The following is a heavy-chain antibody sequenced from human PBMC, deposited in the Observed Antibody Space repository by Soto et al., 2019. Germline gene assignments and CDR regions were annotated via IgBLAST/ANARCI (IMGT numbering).Heavy chain of an antibody. J-gene: IGHJ6*02. CDR1: GFTFSSYA. CDR3: ARVFSYCYGMDV. D-gene: IGHD3-3*01. V-gene: IGHV3-30-3*01. Sequence: QVQLVESGGGVVQPGRSLRLSCAASGFTFSSYAMHWVRQAPGKGLEWVAVISYDGSNKYYADSVKGRFTISRDNSKNTLYLQMNSLRAEDTAVYYCARVFSYCYGMDVWGQGTTVTVSS. CDR2: ISYDGSNK.